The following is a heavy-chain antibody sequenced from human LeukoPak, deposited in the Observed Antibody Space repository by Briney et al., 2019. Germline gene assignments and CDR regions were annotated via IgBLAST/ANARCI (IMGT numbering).Heavy chain of an antibody. CDR1: GGTFSSYA. CDR2: IIPIFGTA. V-gene: IGHV1-69*05. J-gene: IGHJ3*02. Sequence: ASVEVSCKASGGTFSSYAISWVRQAPGQGLEWMGGIIPIFGTANYAQKFQGRVTITTDESTSTAYMELSSLRSEDTAVYYCARVAGIAAAGSLGAFDIWGQGTMVTVSS. CDR3: ARVAGIAAAGSLGAFDI. D-gene: IGHD6-13*01.